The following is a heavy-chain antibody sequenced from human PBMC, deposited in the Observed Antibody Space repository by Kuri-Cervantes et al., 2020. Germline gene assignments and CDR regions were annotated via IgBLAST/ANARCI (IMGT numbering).Heavy chain of an antibody. D-gene: IGHD1-26*01. Sequence: ASVKVSCKASGYTFTSYAMHWVRQAPGQRLEWMGWINAGNGNTKYSQKLQGRVTMTTDTSTSTAYMELRSLRSDDTAVYYCARRAAYRHRCYFDYWGQGTLVTVSS. CDR3: ARRAAYRHRCYFDY. CDR1: GYTFTSYA. CDR2: INAGNGNT. J-gene: IGHJ4*02. V-gene: IGHV1-3*01.